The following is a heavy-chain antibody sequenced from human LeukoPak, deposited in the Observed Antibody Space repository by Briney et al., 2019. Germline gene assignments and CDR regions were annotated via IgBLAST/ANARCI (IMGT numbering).Heavy chain of an antibody. CDR2: ISYDGSNK. CDR1: GFTFSSYG. J-gene: IGHJ4*02. Sequence: GGSLRLSCAASGFTFSSYGIHWVRQAPGKGLEWVAVISYDGSNKYYADSVKGRFTISRDNSKNTLYLQMNSLRAEDTAVYYCASGGKQTNWGNYWGQGTLVTVSS. V-gene: IGHV3-30*03. CDR3: ASGGKQTNWGNY. D-gene: IGHD7-27*01.